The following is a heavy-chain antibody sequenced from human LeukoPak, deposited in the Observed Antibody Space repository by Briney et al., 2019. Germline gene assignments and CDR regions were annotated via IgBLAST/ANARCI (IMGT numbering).Heavy chain of an antibody. D-gene: IGHD1-26*01. CDR1: GGSFSGYY. CDR2: IKHSGST. CDR3: ARGGSYWSHYYYYGMDV. J-gene: IGHJ6*02. Sequence: SETLSLTCAVYGGSFSGYYWSWIRQPPGKGLEWIGEIKHSGSTNYNPSLKSRVTISVDTSKNQFSLKLSSVTAADTAVYYCARGGSYWSHYYYYGMDVWGQGTTVTVSS. V-gene: IGHV4-34*01.